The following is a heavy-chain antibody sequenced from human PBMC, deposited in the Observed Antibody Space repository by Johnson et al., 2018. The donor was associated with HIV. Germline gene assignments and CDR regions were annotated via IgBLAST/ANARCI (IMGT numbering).Heavy chain of an antibody. D-gene: IGHD4-11*01. CDR3: ARDDDYSRVRAFDF. CDR1: GFTFSDYY. CDR2: IKQDGSEK. J-gene: IGHJ3*01. V-gene: IGHV3-7*01. Sequence: VQLVESGGGLVKPGGSLRLSCAASGFTFSDYYMTWVRQAPGKGLEWVARIKQDGSEKHYVESVWGRISISRDNAKSSLCLQMNSLRVDDTAVYYCARDDDYSRVRAFDFWGQGTTVTVSS.